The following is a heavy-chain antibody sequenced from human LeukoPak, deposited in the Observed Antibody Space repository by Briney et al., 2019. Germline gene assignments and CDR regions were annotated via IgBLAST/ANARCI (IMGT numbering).Heavy chain of an antibody. CDR1: GFTFSSYA. Sequence: PGGSLRLSCAASGFTFSSYAMSWVRQAPGKGLEWVSAISGSGGSTYYADSVKGRFTISRDNSKNTLYLQMNSLRAEDTAVYYCAKDQDYYDSSGPFHGAFDIWGQGTMVTVSS. CDR3: AKDQDYYDSSGPFHGAFDI. V-gene: IGHV3-23*01. J-gene: IGHJ3*02. CDR2: ISGSGGST. D-gene: IGHD3-22*01.